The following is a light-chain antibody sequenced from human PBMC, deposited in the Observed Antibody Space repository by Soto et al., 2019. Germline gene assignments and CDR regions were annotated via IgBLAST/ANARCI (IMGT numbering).Light chain of an antibody. Sequence: QSALTQPASVSGSPGQSITISCTGARSDVGNYDYVSWYQQHPGKAPKLIMYAVSHRPSGVSSRYSGSKSGNTAALTISGLQAEDEAAYYCSSYTATNTLVVFGTGTKLTVL. CDR1: RSDVGNYDY. V-gene: IGLV2-14*01. CDR3: SSYTATNTLVV. J-gene: IGLJ1*01. CDR2: AVS.